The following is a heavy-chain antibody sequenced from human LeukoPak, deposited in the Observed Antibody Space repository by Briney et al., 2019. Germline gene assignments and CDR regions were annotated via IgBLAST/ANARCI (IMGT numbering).Heavy chain of an antibody. V-gene: IGHV4-59*01. CDR3: ARYSSGWRSFDI. D-gene: IGHD6-19*01. CDR1: GGSISSYY. CDR2: IYYSGST. Sequence: SETLSLTCTVSGGSISSYYWSWIRQPPGKGLEWIGYIYYSGSTNYNPSLKSRVTISVDTSKNQFSLNLSSVTAPDTAVYYCARYSSGWRSFDIWGQGTMVTVSS. J-gene: IGHJ3*02.